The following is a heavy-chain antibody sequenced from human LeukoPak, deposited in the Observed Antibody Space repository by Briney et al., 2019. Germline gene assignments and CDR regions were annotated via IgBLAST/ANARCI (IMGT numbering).Heavy chain of an antibody. CDR2: ISGSGGST. D-gene: IGHD3-10*01. CDR1: GFTFNTYA. J-gene: IGHJ4*02. Sequence: PGGSLRLSCAGSGFTFNTYAMSWVRQAPGKGLEWVTAISGSGGSTYYADSVRGRFTISRDISKNTLYLQINSLRADDTAVYYCAKGPDYYGSGSLPGYWGQGTLVTVSS. CDR3: AKGPDYYGSGSLPGY. V-gene: IGHV3-23*01.